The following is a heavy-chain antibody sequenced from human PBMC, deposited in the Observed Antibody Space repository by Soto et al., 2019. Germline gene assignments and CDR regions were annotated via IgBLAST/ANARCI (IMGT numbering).Heavy chain of an antibody. Sequence: ASVKVSCKTSGYTFSSIGISWVRQAPGQGLEWMGWISPHKGDTYYAQRLQDRVTMTTDTSMSTAYMELRSLRSEDTAVYFCARDLDGSGSYYTNYWGQGTLVTVSS. J-gene: IGHJ4*02. CDR3: ARDLDGSGSYYTNY. CDR2: ISPHKGDT. D-gene: IGHD3-10*01. V-gene: IGHV1-18*01. CDR1: GYTFSSIG.